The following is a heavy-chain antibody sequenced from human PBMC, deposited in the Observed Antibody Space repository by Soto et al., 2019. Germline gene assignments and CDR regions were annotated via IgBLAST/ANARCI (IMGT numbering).Heavy chain of an antibody. CDR1: EFSLSGQY. V-gene: IGHV3-72*01. Sequence: GGSLRLSCTSSEFSLSGQYLDWVRQDPGQGLEWVGRTVNKDFSYNTEYAAAVKGRFTISRDDSENSLYLQMTSLRTEDTADYYCVRERYAGFEYWGQGT. J-gene: IGHJ4*02. CDR2: TVNKDFSYNT. D-gene: IGHD2-8*01. CDR3: VRERYAGFEY.